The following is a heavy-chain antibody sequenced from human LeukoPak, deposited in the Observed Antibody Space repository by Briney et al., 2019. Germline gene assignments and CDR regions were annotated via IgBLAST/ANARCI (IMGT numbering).Heavy chain of an antibody. CDR3: ARGPNDFWSGTRRYYYYYYMDV. CDR1: GGSISSYY. J-gene: IGHJ6*03. V-gene: IGHV4-59*01. Sequence: KTSETLSLTCTVSGGSISSYYWSWIRQPPGKGLEWIGYIYYSGSTNYNPSLKSRVTISVDTSKNQFSLKLSSVTAADTPVYYCARGPNDFWSGTRRYYYYYYMDVWGKGTTVTVSS. CDR2: IYYSGST. D-gene: IGHD3-3*01.